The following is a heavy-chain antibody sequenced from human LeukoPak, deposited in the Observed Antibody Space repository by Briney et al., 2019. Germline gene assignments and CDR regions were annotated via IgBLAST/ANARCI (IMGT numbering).Heavy chain of an antibody. Sequence: PSETLSLTCTVSGYSISSGYYWGWIRQSPGKRLGWIGIIYHSGSTYYNPSLKTRVTISVDTSKNQFSLKLSSVTAADTAVYYCARVRGYCSSGSCGMDVWGQGTTVTVSS. V-gene: IGHV4-38-2*02. D-gene: IGHD2-15*01. J-gene: IGHJ6*02. CDR2: IYHSGST. CDR3: ARVRGYCSSGSCGMDV. CDR1: GYSISSGYY.